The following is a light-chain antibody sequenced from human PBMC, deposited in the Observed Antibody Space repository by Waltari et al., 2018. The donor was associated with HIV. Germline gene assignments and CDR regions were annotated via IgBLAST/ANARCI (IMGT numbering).Light chain of an antibody. Sequence: QSALTQPASVSGSFGQSITIPCTGTSRNIGRYNLVSWYQYHPGKAPKLIIYEVSKRPSGVSNRFSGSKSGNTASLTVSGLQAEDEAHYYCCSYARSGIPFGGGTKLTVL. J-gene: IGLJ2*01. V-gene: IGLV2-23*02. CDR1: SRNIGRYNL. CDR2: EVS. CDR3: CSYARSGIP.